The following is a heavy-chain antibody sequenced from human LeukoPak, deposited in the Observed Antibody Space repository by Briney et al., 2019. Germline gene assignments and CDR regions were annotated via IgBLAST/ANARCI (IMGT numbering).Heavy chain of an antibody. V-gene: IGHV3-33*01. D-gene: IGHD2-15*01. CDR1: GFTFSNYA. CDR2: IWYDGSND. CDR3: AREAVCSGGNCYRGVFDI. J-gene: IGHJ3*02. Sequence: PGRSLRLSCVASGFTFSNYAMHWVRQAPGKGLEWVAVIWYDGSNDYYANSVKGRFAISRDNSKNTVYLQINSLRAEDTAVFYWAREAVCSGGNCYRGVFDIGGQGTMITVFS.